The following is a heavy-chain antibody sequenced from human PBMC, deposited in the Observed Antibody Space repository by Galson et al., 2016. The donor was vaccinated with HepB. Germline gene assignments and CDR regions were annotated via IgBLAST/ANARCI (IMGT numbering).Heavy chain of an antibody. J-gene: IGHJ4*02. D-gene: IGHD7-27*01. CDR1: GFTFSTYT. Sequence: SLRLSCAASGFTFSTYTVSWVRQAPGKGLEWVSGTDGSGGDTYYADSVKGRFTVSRDDSKNTMYLQMSSLRAEDAAVYYCANVDWGTNWGCWGQGTLVTVSS. V-gene: IGHV3-23*01. CDR3: ANVDWGTNWGC. CDR2: TDGSGGDT.